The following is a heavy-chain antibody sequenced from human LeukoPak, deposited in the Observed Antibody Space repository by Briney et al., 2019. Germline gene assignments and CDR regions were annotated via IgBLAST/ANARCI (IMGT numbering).Heavy chain of an antibody. J-gene: IGHJ4*02. Sequence: SETLSLTCAVYGGSLSGYYWSWIRQPPGKGLEWIGEINHSGSTNYNPSLKGRVTISVDTSKNQLSLKLSSMTAADTAVYYCARQWLVSPLFDYWGQGTLVTVSS. D-gene: IGHD6-19*01. V-gene: IGHV4-34*01. CDR2: INHSGST. CDR1: GGSLSGYY. CDR3: ARQWLVSPLFDY.